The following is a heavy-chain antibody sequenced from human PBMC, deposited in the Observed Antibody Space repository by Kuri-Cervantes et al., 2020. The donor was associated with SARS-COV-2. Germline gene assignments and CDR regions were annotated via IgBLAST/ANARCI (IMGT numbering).Heavy chain of an antibody. V-gene: IGHV1-18*01. D-gene: IGHD3-22*01. CDR2: ISAYNGNT. J-gene: IGHJ4*02. CDR3: ARVALIYYDSSGYYSHFDY. CDR1: GYTFTSYG. Sequence: ASVKVSCKASGYTFTSYGISWVRQAPGQGLEWMGWISAYNGNTNYAQKLQGRVTTTTDTSTSTAYMELRSLRSEDTAVYYCARVALIYYDSSGYYSHFDYWGQGTLVTVSS.